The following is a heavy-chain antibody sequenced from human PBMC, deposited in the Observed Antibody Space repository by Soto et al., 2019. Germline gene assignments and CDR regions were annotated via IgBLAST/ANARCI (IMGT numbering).Heavy chain of an antibody. CDR1: GGAFTNYS. CDR3: AIWSNLNPLYYSGMDV. Sequence: QVQLLQSGAEVKKPGSSVNVSCKVSGGAFTNYSLNWVRHAPGQGLEWLGGIIPLHNTSNYSLKLLGRGSVTADISSNTVYMHLSGLTSDDTATYDCAIWSNLNPLYYSGMDVWGQGTTVTVSS. V-gene: IGHV1-69*06. CDR2: IIPLHNTS. D-gene: IGHD1-20*01. J-gene: IGHJ6*02.